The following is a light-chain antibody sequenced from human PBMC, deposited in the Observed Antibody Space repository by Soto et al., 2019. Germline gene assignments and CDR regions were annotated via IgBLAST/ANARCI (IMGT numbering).Light chain of an antibody. CDR3: QQLNSYPLT. CDR1: QTISSW. J-gene: IGKJ4*01. CDR2: AAS. V-gene: IGKV1-5*01. Sequence: DIQMTQSPSTLSGSVGDRVTITCRASQTISSWLAWYQQKPGKAPNLLIYAASTLQGGVSSRFSGSGSGTEFTLTISSLQPEDFATYYCQQLNSYPLTFGGGTKVDIK.